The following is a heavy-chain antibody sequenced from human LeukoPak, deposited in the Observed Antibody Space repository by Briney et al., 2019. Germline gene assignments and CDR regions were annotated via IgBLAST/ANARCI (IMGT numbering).Heavy chain of an antibody. CDR3: ARASIGEPNYYYYGMDV. V-gene: IGHV3-23*01. D-gene: IGHD1-14*01. Sequence: GGTLRLSCAASGFTFSSYAMSWVRQAPGKGLEWVSSMSGSGGSTYYADSVKGRFTISRDDSKNTLYLQMNSLRAEDTAVYYCARASIGEPNYYYYGMDVWGQGTTVTVSS. J-gene: IGHJ6*02. CDR1: GFTFSSYA. CDR2: MSGSGGST.